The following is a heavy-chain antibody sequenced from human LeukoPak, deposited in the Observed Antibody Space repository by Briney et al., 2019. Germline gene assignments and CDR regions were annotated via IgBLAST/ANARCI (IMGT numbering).Heavy chain of an antibody. V-gene: IGHV3-30*04. CDR1: GFTFSSYA. Sequence: GRSLRVSCAASGFTFSSYAMHWVRQAPGKGLEWVAVISYDGSNKYYADSVKGRFTISRDNSKNTLYLQMNSLRAEDTAVYYCARGTVAGQFDSWGQGTLVTVSS. CDR3: ARGTVAGQFDS. J-gene: IGHJ4*02. D-gene: IGHD6-19*01. CDR2: ISYDGSNK.